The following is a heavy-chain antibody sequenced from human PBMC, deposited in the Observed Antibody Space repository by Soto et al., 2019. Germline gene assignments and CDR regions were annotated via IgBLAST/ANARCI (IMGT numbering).Heavy chain of an antibody. Sequence: PGGSLRLSCAASGFTFSSYGMHWVRQAPGKGLEWVAVISYDGSNKYYADSVKGRFTISRDNSKNTLYLQMNSLRAEDTAVYYCAKELTGTTGYGMDVWGQGTTVTVSS. D-gene: IGHD1-7*01. CDR1: GFTFSSYG. CDR3: AKELTGTTGYGMDV. J-gene: IGHJ6*02. V-gene: IGHV3-30*18. CDR2: ISYDGSNK.